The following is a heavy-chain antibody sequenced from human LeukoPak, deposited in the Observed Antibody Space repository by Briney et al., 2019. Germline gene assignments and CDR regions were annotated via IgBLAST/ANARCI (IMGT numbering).Heavy chain of an antibody. CDR2: IYTSGST. J-gene: IGHJ5*02. CDR1: GGSISSYY. D-gene: IGHD3-10*01. V-gene: IGHV4-4*07. CDR3: ARTYYYGSGGYNWFDP. Sequence: SETLSLTCTVSGGSISSYYWSWIRQPAGKGLEWIGRIYTSGSTNYNPSLKSRVTMSVDTSKNQSSLKLSSVTAADTAVYYCARTYYYGSGGYNWFDPWGQGTLVTVSS.